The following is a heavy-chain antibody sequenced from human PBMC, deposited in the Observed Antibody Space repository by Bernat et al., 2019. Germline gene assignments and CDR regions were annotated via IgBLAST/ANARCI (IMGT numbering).Heavy chain of an antibody. V-gene: IGHV4-39*01. J-gene: IGHJ1*01. Sequence: QLQLQESGPGLVKPSETLSLTCTVSGGSISSSSYYWGWIRQPPGKGLEWIGSIYYSGSTYYNPSLKSRVTISIDTSKNQFSLKLSSVTAVDTAVYYCARHVYDFWSGYYARAGFFQHWGQGTLVTVSS. CDR2: IYYSGST. D-gene: IGHD3-3*01. CDR3: ARHVYDFWSGYYARAGFFQH. CDR1: GGSISSSSYY.